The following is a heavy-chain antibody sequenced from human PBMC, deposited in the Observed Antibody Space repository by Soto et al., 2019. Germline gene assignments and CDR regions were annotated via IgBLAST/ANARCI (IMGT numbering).Heavy chain of an antibody. D-gene: IGHD3-22*01. CDR3: ARGLHYYDSSGQGY. V-gene: IGHV3-21*01. Sequence: GGSLRLSCAASGFTFSSYSMNWVRQAPGKGLEWVSSISSSSYIYYADSVKGRFTISGDNAKNSLYLQMNSLRAEDTAVYYCARGLHYYDSSGQGYWGQGTLVTVSS. CDR1: GFTFSSYS. CDR2: ISSSSYI. J-gene: IGHJ4*02.